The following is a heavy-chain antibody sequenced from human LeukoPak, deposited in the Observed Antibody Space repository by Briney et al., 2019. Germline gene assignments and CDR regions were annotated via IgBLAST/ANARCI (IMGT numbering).Heavy chain of an antibody. Sequence: PGGSLRLSCAASGFTVSSNYMSWVRQAPGKGLEWVSVIYSGGSTYYADSVKGRFTISRDNSKNTLYLQMNSLRAEDTAVYYCARALYYYDSSGYGYWGQGTLVTVSP. J-gene: IGHJ4*02. CDR2: IYSGGST. D-gene: IGHD3-22*01. V-gene: IGHV3-53*01. CDR1: GFTVSSNY. CDR3: ARALYYYDSSGYGY.